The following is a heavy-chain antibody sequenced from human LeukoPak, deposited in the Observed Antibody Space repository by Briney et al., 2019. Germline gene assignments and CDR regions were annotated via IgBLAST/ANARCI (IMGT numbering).Heavy chain of an antibody. CDR2: ICYSGST. Sequence: SETLSLTCTVSGGSISSYYWSWIRQPPGKGLEWIGYICYSGSTNYNPSLKSRVTISADTSKNQFSLKLSSVTAADTAVYYCARHEAAAGSFDYWGQGTLVTVSS. V-gene: IGHV4-59*08. J-gene: IGHJ4*02. CDR1: GGSISSYY. CDR3: ARHEAAAGSFDY. D-gene: IGHD6-13*01.